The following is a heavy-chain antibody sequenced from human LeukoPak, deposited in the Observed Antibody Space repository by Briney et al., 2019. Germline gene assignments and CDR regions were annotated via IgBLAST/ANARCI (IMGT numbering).Heavy chain of an antibody. CDR1: GFTFSRHW. D-gene: IGHD6-19*01. Sequence: GGSLRLSCAASGFTFSRHWMSWVRQTPGKGLERVAHMNQDGSAIYYVYSMRGRFTISRDNAKNSLCLQMTGLTVADTAVYYCARTVPGYPDDYFDYWGQGTLVTVSS. J-gene: IGHJ4*02. V-gene: IGHV3-7*01. CDR2: MNQDGSAI. CDR3: ARTVPGYPDDYFDY.